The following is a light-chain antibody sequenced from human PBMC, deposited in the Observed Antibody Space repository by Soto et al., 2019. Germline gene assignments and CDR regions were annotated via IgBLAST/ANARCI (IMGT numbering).Light chain of an antibody. Sequence: IVLTHSPATLSFSPGEMAILSFRAIHSVRTFFAWFQQKPCQPPRLLIYNASNRTTGIPARFSGSGSGTDFTLTIRRLEPEDAAVYYCQQYGSSPITFGQGTRLEI. CDR1: HSVRTF. J-gene: IGKJ5*01. V-gene: IGKV3-11*01. CDR3: QQYGSSPIT. CDR2: NAS.